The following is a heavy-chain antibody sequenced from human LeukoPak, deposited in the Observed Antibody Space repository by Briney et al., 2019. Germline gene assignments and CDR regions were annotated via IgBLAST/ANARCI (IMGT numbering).Heavy chain of an antibody. CDR2: IRSTANGYAT. CDR3: TGNYYGSGSYADFDY. V-gene: IGHV3-73*01. Sequence: GGSLRLSCAASGFTFSGSALHWVRQASGKGLEWAGRIRSTANGYATAYAASVKGRFTISRDDSKNTAYLQMDSLKTEDTAVYYCTGNYYGSGSYADFDYWGQGTLVTVSS. CDR1: GFTFSGSA. J-gene: IGHJ4*02. D-gene: IGHD3-10*01.